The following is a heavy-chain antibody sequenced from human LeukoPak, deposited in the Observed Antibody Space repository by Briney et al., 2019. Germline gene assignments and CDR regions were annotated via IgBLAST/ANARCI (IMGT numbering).Heavy chain of an antibody. CDR3: AKESSSWYYYYGMDV. D-gene: IGHD6-13*01. CDR1: GFPFSNHA. Sequence: GGSLRLSCAASGFPFSNHAMSWVRQAPGKGLEWVSAISGSGGSTYYADSVKGRFTISRDNSKNTLYLQMNSLRAEDTAVYYCAKESSSWYYYYGMDVWGQGTTVTVSS. V-gene: IGHV3-23*01. J-gene: IGHJ6*02. CDR2: ISGSGGST.